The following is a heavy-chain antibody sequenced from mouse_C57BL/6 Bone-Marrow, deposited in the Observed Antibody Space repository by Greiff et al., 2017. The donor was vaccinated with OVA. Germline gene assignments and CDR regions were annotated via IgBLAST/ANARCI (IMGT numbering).Heavy chain of an antibody. CDR1: GYTFTSYG. CDR3: AREELRGYDYH. CDR2: IYPRSGNT. Sequence: VKLVESGAELARPGASVKLSCKASGYTFTSYGISWVKQRTGQGLEWIGEIYPRSGNTYYNEKFKGKATLTADKSSSTAYMELRSLTSEDSAVYFCAREELRGYDYHWGQGTTLTVSS. D-gene: IGHD2-4*01. V-gene: IGHV1-81*01. J-gene: IGHJ2*01.